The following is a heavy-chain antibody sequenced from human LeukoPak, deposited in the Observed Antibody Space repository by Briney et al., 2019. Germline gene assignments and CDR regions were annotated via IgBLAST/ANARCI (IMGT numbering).Heavy chain of an antibody. V-gene: IGHV4-34*01. CDR1: GGSFSGYY. Sequence: SETLSLTCAVYGGSFSGYYWSWIRQPPGKGLEWIGEINHSGSTNYNPSFKSRVTISVDTSKNQFSLKLSSVTAADTAVYYCARKGPNTYCYDSSGYYPYYMDVWGKGTTVTVSS. D-gene: IGHD3-22*01. CDR2: INHSGST. CDR3: ARKGPNTYCYDSSGYYPYYMDV. J-gene: IGHJ6*03.